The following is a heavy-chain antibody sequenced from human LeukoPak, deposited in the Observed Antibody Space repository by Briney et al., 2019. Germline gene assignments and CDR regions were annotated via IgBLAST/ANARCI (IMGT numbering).Heavy chain of an antibody. D-gene: IGHD4-11*01. J-gene: IGHJ5*02. V-gene: IGHV1-24*01. Sequence: ASVIVTLLVSRYTHTELSMDWVRQAPGTGLGWMGGFDPEDGETIYSQKFQGRVTMSEDTSTDTVYMELSSLRSEDTAVYYCASRYCNPSAGWFDPWGQGTLVTVSS. CDR1: RYTHTELS. CDR3: ASRYCNPSAGWFDP. CDR2: FDPEDGET.